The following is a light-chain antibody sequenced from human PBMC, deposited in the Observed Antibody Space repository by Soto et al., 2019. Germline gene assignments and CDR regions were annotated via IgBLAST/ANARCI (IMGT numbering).Light chain of an antibody. Sequence: QSALTHPASVSWSPGHSITISCTGTSSDVGSYNLVSWYQQPPGEAPKLMIYEGSKRPSGVSNRFSGSKSGNTASLTISGLQAEEEADYYCCSYAGSDNMIFGGGTKVTAL. CDR1: SSDVGSYNL. CDR3: CSYAGSDNMI. CDR2: EGS. J-gene: IGLJ2*01. V-gene: IGLV2-23*01.